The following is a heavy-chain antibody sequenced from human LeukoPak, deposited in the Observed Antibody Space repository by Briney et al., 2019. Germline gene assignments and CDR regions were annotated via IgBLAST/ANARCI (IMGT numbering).Heavy chain of an antibody. CDR1: GGSFSGYY. Sequence: TASETLSLTCAVYGGSFSGYYWSWIRQPPGKGLEWIGEINHSGSTNYNPSLKSRVTISVDTSKNQFSLKLSSVTAADTAVYYCASLFPFDWLLHRGMDVWGQGATVTVSS. J-gene: IGHJ6*02. CDR2: INHSGST. V-gene: IGHV4-34*01. CDR3: ASLFPFDWLLHRGMDV. D-gene: IGHD3-9*01.